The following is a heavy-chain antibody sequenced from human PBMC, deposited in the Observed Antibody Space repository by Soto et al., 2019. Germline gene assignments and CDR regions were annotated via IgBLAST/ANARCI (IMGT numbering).Heavy chain of an antibody. J-gene: IGHJ4*02. CDR2: ISYDGSNK. CDR1: GFTFSSYG. CDR3: AKKLDY. V-gene: IGHV3-30*18. Sequence: GSLQLSCAASGFTFSSYGMHWVRQAPGKGLEWVAVISYDGSNKYYADSVKGRFTISRDNSKNTLYLQMNSLRAEDTAVYYCAKKLDYWGQGTMVTVSS.